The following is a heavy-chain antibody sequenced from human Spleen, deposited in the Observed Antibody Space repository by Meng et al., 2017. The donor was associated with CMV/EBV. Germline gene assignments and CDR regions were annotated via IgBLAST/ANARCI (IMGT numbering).Heavy chain of an antibody. CDR1: GGSISSRNW. CDR2: IYHSGST. CDR3: ESVTPEYDDYGYDY. V-gene: IGHV4-4*02. J-gene: IGHJ4*02. D-gene: IGHD4-17*01. Sequence: VSGGSISSRNWWSWGRRPPGKGLEWIGGIYHSGSTNYNPSLRCRVTISVDKSKNQFSLKLSSVTAADTAVYYCESVTPEYDDYGYDYWGQGTLVTVSS.